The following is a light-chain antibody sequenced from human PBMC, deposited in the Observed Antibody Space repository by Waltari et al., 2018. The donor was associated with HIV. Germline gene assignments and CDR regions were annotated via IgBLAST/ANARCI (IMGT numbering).Light chain of an antibody. CDR3: MQATHFPRT. Sequence: DIVLTQTPLSSPVTLGQPASISCKSSQSLVHSDGNTYLAWLHQRPGQSPRLLISQISKRFSGVPDRFSGSGAGTDFTLTISRVEAEDVGVYYCMQATHFPRTFGQGTKVEIQ. CDR2: QIS. V-gene: IGKV2-24*01. J-gene: IGKJ1*01. CDR1: QSLVHSDGNTY.